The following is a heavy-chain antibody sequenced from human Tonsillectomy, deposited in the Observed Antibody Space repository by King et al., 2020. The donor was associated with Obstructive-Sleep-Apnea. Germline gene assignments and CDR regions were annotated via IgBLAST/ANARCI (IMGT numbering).Heavy chain of an antibody. V-gene: IGHV3-20*01. J-gene: IGHJ2*01. D-gene: IGHD3-10*01. Sequence: VQLVESGGGVVRPGGSLRLSCAASGFTFDDYGMSWVRQAPGKGLEWVSGINWNGGSTGYADSVKGRFTISRDNAKNSPYLQMNSLRAEDTALYHCARGLYYYARDWYFDLWGRGTLVTVSS. CDR2: INWNGGST. CDR1: GFTFDDYG. CDR3: ARGLYYYARDWYFDL.